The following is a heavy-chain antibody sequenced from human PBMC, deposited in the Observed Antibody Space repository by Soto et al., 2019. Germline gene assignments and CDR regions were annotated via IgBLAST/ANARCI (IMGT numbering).Heavy chain of an antibody. J-gene: IGHJ4*02. CDR2: ISAYNGNT. D-gene: IGHD3-22*01. Sequence: ASVKVSCKASGYTFTSYGISWVRKAPGQGLEWMGWISAYNGNTNYAQKLQGRVTMTTDTSTSTAYMELRSLRSDDTAVYYCARVGTYYYDSSGYYYRDAFDYWGQGTLVTVSS. CDR1: GYTFTSYG. V-gene: IGHV1-18*01. CDR3: ARVGTYYYDSSGYYYRDAFDY.